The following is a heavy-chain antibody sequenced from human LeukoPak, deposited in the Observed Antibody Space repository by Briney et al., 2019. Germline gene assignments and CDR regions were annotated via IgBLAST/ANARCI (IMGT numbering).Heavy chain of an antibody. Sequence: PSETLSLTCAVYGGSFSGYYWSWIRQPPGKGLEWIGEINHSGSTNYNPSLKSRVTISVDTSKNQFSLKLSSVTAADTAVYYCARRARYCTSTSCDPIGAFDIWGQGTMVTVSS. CDR1: GGSFSGYY. V-gene: IGHV4-34*01. D-gene: IGHD2-2*01. CDR2: INHSGST. CDR3: ARRARYCTSTSCDPIGAFDI. J-gene: IGHJ3*02.